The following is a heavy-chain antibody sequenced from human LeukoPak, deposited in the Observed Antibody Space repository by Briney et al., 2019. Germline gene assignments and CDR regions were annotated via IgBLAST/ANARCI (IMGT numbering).Heavy chain of an antibody. V-gene: IGHV3-7*01. Sequence: GGSLRLSCAASGFPFTNYWMNWVRQAPGKRPEWVGNINQGGSETNYVDSVKGRFSISRDNAKTSLYLQMNSLRAEDTAVYYCATDRKLGTGDPRFDYWGQGAVVTVSS. D-gene: IGHD7-27*01. J-gene: IGHJ4*02. CDR2: INQGGSET. CDR1: GFPFTNYW. CDR3: ATDRKLGTGDPRFDY.